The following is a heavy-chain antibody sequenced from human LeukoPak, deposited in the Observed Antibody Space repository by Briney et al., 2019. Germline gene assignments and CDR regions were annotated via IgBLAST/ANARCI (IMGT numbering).Heavy chain of an antibody. CDR2: ISAYNGNT. D-gene: IGHD3-16*02. J-gene: IGHJ5*02. V-gene: IGHV1-18*01. CDR1: GYTFTSYG. CDR3: ARAHIMITFGGVIVRAWFDP. Sequence: VASVKVSCKASGYTFTSYGISWVRQAPGQELEWMGWISAYNGNTNYAQKLQGRVTMTTDTSTSTAYMELRSLRSDDTAVYYCARAHIMITFGGVIVRAWFDPWGQGTLVTVSS.